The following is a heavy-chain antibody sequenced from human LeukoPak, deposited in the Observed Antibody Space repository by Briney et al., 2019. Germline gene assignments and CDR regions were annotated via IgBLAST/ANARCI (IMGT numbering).Heavy chain of an antibody. CDR3: ARDSYGTLDY. V-gene: IGHV3-23*01. D-gene: IGHD5-18*01. Sequence: GASLRLSCAASGFTFSSYAMSWVRQAPGKGLEWVSAISSSGGSTYYADSVKGRFTISRDNSKNTLYLQMNSLRAEDTAVYYCARDSYGTLDYWGQGTLVTVSS. CDR1: GFTFSSYA. J-gene: IGHJ4*02. CDR2: ISSSGGST.